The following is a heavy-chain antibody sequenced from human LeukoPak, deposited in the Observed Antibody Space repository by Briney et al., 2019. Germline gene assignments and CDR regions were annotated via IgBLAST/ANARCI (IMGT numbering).Heavy chain of an antibody. D-gene: IGHD3-10*01. CDR1: GASISSYY. J-gene: IGHJ4*02. V-gene: IGHV4-4*07. Sequence: SETLSLTCTVSGASISSYYYNWIRQTAGGGLEWIGRLYISGSTDYNPSLKSRVTISVDTSKNQFSLKLSSVTAADTAVYFCARDISGSFYFDYWGQGVLVTVSS. CDR3: ARDISGSFYFDY. CDR2: LYISGST.